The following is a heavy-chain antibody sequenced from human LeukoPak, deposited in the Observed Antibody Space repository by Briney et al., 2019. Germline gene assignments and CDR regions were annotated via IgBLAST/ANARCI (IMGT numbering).Heavy chain of an antibody. V-gene: IGHV4-34*01. J-gene: IGHJ4*02. D-gene: IGHD3-10*01. CDR3: ASNLYGSGSSNFDY. CDR1: GGSISSYY. CDR2: INHSGST. Sequence: SETLSLTCTVSGGSISSYYWSWIRQPPGKGLEWIGEINHSGSTNYNPSLKSRVTISVDTSKNQFSLKLSSVTAADTAVYYCASNLYGSGSSNFDYWGQGTLVTVSS.